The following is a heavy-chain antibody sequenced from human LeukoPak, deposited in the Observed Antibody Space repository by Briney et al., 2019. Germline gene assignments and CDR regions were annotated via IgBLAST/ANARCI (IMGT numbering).Heavy chain of an antibody. J-gene: IGHJ6*02. CDR3: ARGIMWNYLGMDV. Sequence: PSETLSLTCTVSGGSISSFYWSWIRQPPGKGLEWIGYIHYSGSTNYNPSLRSRVTISVDTSKNQLSLKLTSVTAADTAVYYCARGIMWNYLGMDVWGQGSTVTVSS. CDR1: GGSISSFY. D-gene: IGHD2-15*01. CDR2: IHYSGST. V-gene: IGHV4-59*01.